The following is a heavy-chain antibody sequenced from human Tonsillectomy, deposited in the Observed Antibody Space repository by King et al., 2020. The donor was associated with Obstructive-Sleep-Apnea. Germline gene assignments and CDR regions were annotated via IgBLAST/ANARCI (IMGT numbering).Heavy chain of an antibody. Sequence: QLQESGPGLVKPSETLSLTCTVSGGSISSSSYYWGWIRQPPGKGLEWIGSIYYSGSTYYNPSLKSRVTISVDTSKNQFSLKLSSVTAADTAVYYCARDDLYSSGWFPPTPPPNYFDYWGQGTLVTVSS. CDR1: GGSISSSSYY. D-gene: IGHD6-19*01. V-gene: IGHV4-39*07. CDR3: ARDDLYSSGWFPPTPPPNYFDY. J-gene: IGHJ4*02. CDR2: IYYSGST.